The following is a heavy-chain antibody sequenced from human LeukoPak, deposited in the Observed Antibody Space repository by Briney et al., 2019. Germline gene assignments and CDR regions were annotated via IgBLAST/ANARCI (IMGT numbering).Heavy chain of an antibody. CDR3: ARVNIGYCSGGSCYSWDY. Sequence: ASVKVSCKASGYTFTSYDINWVRQATGHGLEWMGWMNPNSSNTGYAQKFQDRVTMTRNTSISTAYMELSSLRSEDTAVYYCARVNIGYCSGGSCYSWDYWGQGTLVTVSS. J-gene: IGHJ4*02. CDR1: GYTFTSYD. CDR2: MNPNSSNT. V-gene: IGHV1-8*01. D-gene: IGHD2-15*01.